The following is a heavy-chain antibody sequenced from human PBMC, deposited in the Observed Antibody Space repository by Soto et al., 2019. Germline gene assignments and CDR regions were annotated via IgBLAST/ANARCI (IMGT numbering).Heavy chain of an antibody. CDR2: ISTSSTYI. Sequence: PAGSMRLSSAACGLTLSVYSMDWVRQTQGKGLEWVSSISTSSTYIHYADSVKGRFTISRDYAKNSLFLQMNSLTAEDTAVYYCARETPLDPDYGCNPFSDFWGQGTLVTVSS. D-gene: IGHD4-17*01. J-gene: IGHJ4*02. CDR1: GLTLSVYS. V-gene: IGHV3-21*01. CDR3: ARETPLDPDYGCNPFSDF.